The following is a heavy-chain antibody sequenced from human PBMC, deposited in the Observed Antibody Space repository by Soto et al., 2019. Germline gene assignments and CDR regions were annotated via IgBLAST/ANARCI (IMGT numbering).Heavy chain of an antibody. V-gene: IGHV4-30-4*08. J-gene: IGHJ4*02. Sequence: YQTMPLPCTVSGRPTSGGDHIWSSDRQPPGKAQEWIRYLYYTESTHVNRSLKCRVSLSVDTSHNQFSLSLSHVPEAGTADYFCARENCYDTCEYSPDYFDSWGQGTLVTVSS. CDR1: GRPTSGGDHI. CDR3: ARENCYDTCEYSPDYFDS. CDR2: LYYTEST. D-gene: IGHD2-2*01.